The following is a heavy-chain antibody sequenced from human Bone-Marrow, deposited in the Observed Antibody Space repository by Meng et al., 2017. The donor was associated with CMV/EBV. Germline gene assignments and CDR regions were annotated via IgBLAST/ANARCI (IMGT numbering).Heavy chain of an antibody. V-gene: IGHV1-18*01. CDR1: GYTFISYG. Sequence: ASVKVSCKASGYTFISYGISWVRQAPGQGLEWMGWISAYNGNTNYAQKLQGRVTMTTDTSTSTAYMELRSLSSDDTAVYYCAREDSSSWYGGLTWFDPWGQGTLVTVSS. J-gene: IGHJ5*02. CDR2: ISAYNGNT. CDR3: AREDSSSWYGGLTWFDP. D-gene: IGHD6-13*01.